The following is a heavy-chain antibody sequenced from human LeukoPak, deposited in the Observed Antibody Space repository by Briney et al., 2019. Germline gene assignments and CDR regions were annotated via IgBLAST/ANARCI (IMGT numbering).Heavy chain of an antibody. CDR2: INPNSGGT. CDR3: ARGRGYDSSGYYPDY. Sequence: ASVKVSCKASGYTFTGYYMHWVRQAPGQGLEWMGWINPNSGGTNYAQKFQGRVTMTRDTSISTAYMGLSRLRSDDTAVYYCARGRGYDSSGYYPDYWGQGTLVTVSS. D-gene: IGHD3-22*01. V-gene: IGHV1-2*02. J-gene: IGHJ4*02. CDR1: GYTFTGYY.